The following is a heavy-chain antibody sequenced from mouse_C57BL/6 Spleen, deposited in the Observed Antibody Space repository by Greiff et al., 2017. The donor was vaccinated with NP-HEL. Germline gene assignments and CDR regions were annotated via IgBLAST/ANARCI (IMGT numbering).Heavy chain of an antibody. Sequence: DVQLVESGGGLVKPGGSLKLSCAASGFTFSSYTMSWVRQTPEKRLEWVATISGGGGNTYYPDSVKGRFTISRDNAKNTLYLQMSSLRSEDTALYYCARGQTGLDYWGQGTTLTVSS. CDR1: GFTFSSYT. D-gene: IGHD4-1*01. J-gene: IGHJ2*01. V-gene: IGHV5-9*01. CDR2: ISGGGGNT. CDR3: ARGQTGLDY.